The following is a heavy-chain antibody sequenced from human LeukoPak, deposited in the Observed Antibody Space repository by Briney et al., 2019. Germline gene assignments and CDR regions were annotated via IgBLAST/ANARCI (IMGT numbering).Heavy chain of an antibody. CDR2: VSPSGNS. CDR1: GGSISSSSYY. J-gene: IGHJ5*02. CDR3: ARLIQWFDP. Sequence: SETLPLTCSVSGGSISSSSYYWGWIRQPPGKELEWIGSVSPSGNSYYNPSLKSRVTISVDTSKNQFSLKLSSVTAADTAVYYCARLIQWFDPWGQGTLVTVSS. V-gene: IGHV4-39*01.